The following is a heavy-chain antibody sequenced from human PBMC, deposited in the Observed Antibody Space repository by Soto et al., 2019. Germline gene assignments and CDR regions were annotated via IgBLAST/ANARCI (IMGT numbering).Heavy chain of an antibody. J-gene: IGHJ1*01. V-gene: IGHV3-23*01. CDR1: GFTFSSYA. CDR2: ISGSGGST. CDR3: ANAVWVVAATPEYFQH. D-gene: IGHD2-15*01. Sequence: GGSLRLSCAASGFTFSSYAMSWVRQAPGKGLEWVSAISGSGGSTYYADSVKGRFTISRDNSKNTLYLQMNSLRAEDTAVYYCANAVWVVAATPEYFQHWGQGTLVTVSS.